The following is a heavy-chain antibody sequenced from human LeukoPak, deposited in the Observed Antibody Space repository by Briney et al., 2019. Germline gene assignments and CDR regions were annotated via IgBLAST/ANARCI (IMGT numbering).Heavy chain of an antibody. J-gene: IGHJ4*02. CDR2: IKSDGGT. Sequence: SGGSLRLSCAASGFTYSNYWMICARQAPGRGLVWVSRIKSDGGTSYADSVKGRFTISRDNAKNTLYLQMNSLRAEDTAVYYCVRDLNYWGQGILVTVSS. D-gene: IGHD3-9*01. V-gene: IGHV3-74*01. CDR3: VRDLNY. CDR1: GFTYSNYW.